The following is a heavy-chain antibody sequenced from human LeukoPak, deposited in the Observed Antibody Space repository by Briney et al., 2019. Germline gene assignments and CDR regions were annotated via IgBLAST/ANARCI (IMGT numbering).Heavy chain of an antibody. J-gene: IGHJ4*02. Sequence: ASVKASCKASGYTFTGYYMHWVRQAPGQGLEWMGWINPNSGGTNYAQKFQGRVTMTRDTSISTAYMELSRLRSDDTAVYYCARTYYYDSSGSDYWGQGTLVTVSS. D-gene: IGHD3-22*01. CDR1: GYTFTGYY. V-gene: IGHV1-2*02. CDR3: ARTYYYDSSGSDY. CDR2: INPNSGGT.